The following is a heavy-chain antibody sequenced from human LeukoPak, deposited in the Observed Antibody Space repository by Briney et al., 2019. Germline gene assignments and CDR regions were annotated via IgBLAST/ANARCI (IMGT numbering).Heavy chain of an antibody. Sequence: GGSLRLSCAASGFTFSNYNMNWVRQVPGKGLEWVSSISDRGDYIYYADSVRGRFTISRDNAKNSLDLHMDSLRAEDTAVYYCARDREYCGGGCYRLHDLWGQGTLVTVSS. J-gene: IGHJ5*02. CDR1: GFTFSNYN. D-gene: IGHD2-21*02. CDR3: ARDREYCGGGCYRLHDL. V-gene: IGHV3-21*01. CDR2: ISDRGDYI.